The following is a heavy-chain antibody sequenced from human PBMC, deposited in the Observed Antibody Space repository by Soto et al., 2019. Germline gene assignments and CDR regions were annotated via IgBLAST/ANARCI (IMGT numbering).Heavy chain of an antibody. J-gene: IGHJ4*02. V-gene: IGHV4-28*01. CDR2: IFYDGST. CDR1: GYSISSNNW. CDR3: ARRMTNYYALDC. Sequence: QGQLQESGPGLVKPSDTLSLTCAVSGYSISSNNWWGWIRQPPGKGLEWIGHIFYDGSTYYSPSLESRVTMSVDTSKNQFSLRLSSVTAEDTAMYYCARRMTNYYALDCWGQGTLVTVSS. D-gene: IGHD3-10*01.